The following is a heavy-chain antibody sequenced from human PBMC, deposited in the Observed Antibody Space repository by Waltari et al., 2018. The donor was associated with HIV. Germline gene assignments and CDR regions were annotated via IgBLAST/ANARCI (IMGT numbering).Heavy chain of an antibody. J-gene: IGHJ5*02. D-gene: IGHD3-3*01. V-gene: IGHV4-4*07. Sequence: VRLQESGPRLGKTSETLSLKCSVSGASLSDFSWFWIRHSAGDRLEWIGRIFGAGASVVNDVFKSRVAMSVDTSTNHFSLTLTGLSAADTATYYCARGSYGLHSGFYLTAWGQG. CDR1: GASLSDFS. CDR3: ARGSYGLHSGFYLTA. CDR2: IFGAGAS.